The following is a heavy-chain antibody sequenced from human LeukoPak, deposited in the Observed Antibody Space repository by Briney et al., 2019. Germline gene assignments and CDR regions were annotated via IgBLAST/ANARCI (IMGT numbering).Heavy chain of an antibody. J-gene: IGHJ4*02. CDR2: ISGSGDST. V-gene: IGHV3-23*01. CDR1: GFTFSSYA. CDR3: ALQRTLWQQLLDY. Sequence: GGSLRLSCAASGFTFSSYAMSWVRQAPGKGLEWVSTISGSGDSTYYAVSVKGRFTISRDNSKNTLHLQMNSLRAEDTAVYYCALQRTLWQQLLDYWGQGTLVTVSS. D-gene: IGHD6-13*01.